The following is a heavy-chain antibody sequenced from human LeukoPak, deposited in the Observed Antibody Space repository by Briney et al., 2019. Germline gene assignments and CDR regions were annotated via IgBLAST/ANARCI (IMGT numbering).Heavy chain of an antibody. Sequence: MASETLSLTCTVSGGSISSGGYYWSWIRQHPGKGLEWIGYIYYSGSTYYNPSLKSRVTISVDTSKNQFSLKLSSVTAADSAVYHCARATAHSSNVWDYYYYGMDVWGQGTTVTVSS. CDR2: IYYSGST. J-gene: IGHJ6*02. V-gene: IGHV4-31*03. D-gene: IGHD5-18*01. CDR3: ARATAHSSNVWDYYYYGMDV. CDR1: GGSISSGGYY.